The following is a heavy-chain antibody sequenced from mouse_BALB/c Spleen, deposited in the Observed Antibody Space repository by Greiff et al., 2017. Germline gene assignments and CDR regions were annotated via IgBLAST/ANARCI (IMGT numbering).Heavy chain of an antibody. Sequence: EVKLMESGAELVKPGASVKLSCTASGFNIKDTYMHWVKQRPEQGLEWIGRIDPANGNTKYDPKFQGKATITADTSSNTAYLQLSSLTSEDTAVYYCARLITTTYAMDYWGQGTSVTVSS. CDR3: ARLITTTYAMDY. D-gene: IGHD2-4*01. CDR1: GFNIKDTY. V-gene: IGHV14-3*02. CDR2: IDPANGNT. J-gene: IGHJ4*01.